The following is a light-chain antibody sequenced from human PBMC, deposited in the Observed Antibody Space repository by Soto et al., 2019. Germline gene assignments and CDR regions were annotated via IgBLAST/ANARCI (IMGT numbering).Light chain of an antibody. CDR1: QAISTL. Sequence: DIQMTQSPSSVSASIGDTVTITCRASQAISTLLAWYQQKPGKAPKLLIYGASTLESGVPSRFSGRRSGTDFTLTISSLQPEDFATYFCQQADSFPLTFGGGTKVEIK. CDR2: GAS. J-gene: IGKJ4*01. V-gene: IGKV1D-12*01. CDR3: QQADSFPLT.